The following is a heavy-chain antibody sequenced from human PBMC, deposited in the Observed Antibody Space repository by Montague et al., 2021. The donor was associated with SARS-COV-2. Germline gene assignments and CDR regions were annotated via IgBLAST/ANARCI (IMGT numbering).Heavy chain of an antibody. Sequence: SETLSLTCAVYGGSFSDYYWSWVRRPPGKGLEWIGNINHRGNTNVSPNPKSRVTISVDTSKNQFSLKLTSVTAADPAVYYCARGQSGSYSGGWVPVALFDFYHYMDIWGRGTTVAGSS. CDR2: INHRGNT. D-gene: IGHD6-25*01. J-gene: IGHJ6*03. V-gene: IGHV4-34*01. CDR1: GGSFSDYY. CDR3: ARGQSGSYSGGWVPVALFDFYHYMDI.